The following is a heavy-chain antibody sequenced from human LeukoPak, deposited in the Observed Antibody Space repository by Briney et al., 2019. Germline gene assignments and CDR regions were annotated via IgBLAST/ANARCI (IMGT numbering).Heavy chain of an antibody. CDR3: ARAQGYCSSTSCSYYFDY. V-gene: IGHV1-8*01. CDR2: MNPNSGNT. J-gene: IGHJ4*02. CDR1: GYTFTSYD. D-gene: IGHD2-2*01. Sequence: ASVKVSCKASGYTFTSYDINWVRQATGQGLEWMGWMNPNSGNTGYAQRFQGRVTMTRNTSISTAYMELSSLRSEDTAVYYCARAQGYCSSTSCSYYFDYWGQGTLVTVSS.